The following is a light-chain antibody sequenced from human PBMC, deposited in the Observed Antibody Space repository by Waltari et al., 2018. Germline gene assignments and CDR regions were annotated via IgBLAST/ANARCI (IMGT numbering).Light chain of an antibody. Sequence: DIQMTQSPSPLSASVGDRVTITCRASQTIFNSLNWYQHKPGKAPRLLISDASTLPDGVPSRFSGRGSGTDFTLSISRLQPEDFAAYYCQQSYTLPYTFGQGTQLDI. V-gene: IGKV1-39*01. CDR3: QQSYTLPYT. CDR1: QTIFNS. CDR2: DAS. J-gene: IGKJ2*01.